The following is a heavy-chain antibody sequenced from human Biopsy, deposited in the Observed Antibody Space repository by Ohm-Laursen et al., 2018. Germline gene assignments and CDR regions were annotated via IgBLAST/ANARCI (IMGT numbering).Heavy chain of an antibody. Sequence: PSDTLSLTCTVYGESFNGYYWSWIRQTPGKGLEWIGEINHSGRTNYNPSLKSRVTISVDTSKNRFSLKVRSVTAADTAVYYCVRGVDYYDPYHYYALDVWGQGTTVTVSS. CDR2: INHSGRT. CDR1: GESFNGYY. J-gene: IGHJ6*02. V-gene: IGHV4-34*01. CDR3: VRGVDYYDPYHYYALDV. D-gene: IGHD3-22*01.